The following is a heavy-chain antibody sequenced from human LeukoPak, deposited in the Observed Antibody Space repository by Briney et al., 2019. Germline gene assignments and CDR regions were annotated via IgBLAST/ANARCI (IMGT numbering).Heavy chain of an antibody. CDR2: IYHSGST. CDR3: ARSIVGATTDFDY. V-gene: IGHV4-38-2*02. Sequence: PSETLSLTCTVSGYSISSGYYWGWIRQPPGKGLEWIGSIYHSGSTYYNPSLKSRVTISVDTSKNQFSLKLSSVTAADTAVYYCARSIVGATTDFDYWGQGTLVTVSS. CDR1: GYSISSGYY. J-gene: IGHJ4*02. D-gene: IGHD1-26*01.